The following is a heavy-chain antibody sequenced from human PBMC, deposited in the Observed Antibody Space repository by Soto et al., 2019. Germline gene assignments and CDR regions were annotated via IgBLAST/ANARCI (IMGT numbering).Heavy chain of an antibody. V-gene: IGHV3-30*18. CDR2: ISYDGLAK. D-gene: IGHD6-6*01. Sequence: PAGSLTLSCAASGFPFSGDSMHWGRLAPAEGLEWVAVISYDGLAKYYADSVRGRFTISXAXXXXTXYXQXXXLRPXDPAVYYCVKDASFVCHYFDYWGLGTLVTVSS. J-gene: IGHJ4*02. CDR3: VKDASFVCHYFDY. CDR1: GFPFSGDS.